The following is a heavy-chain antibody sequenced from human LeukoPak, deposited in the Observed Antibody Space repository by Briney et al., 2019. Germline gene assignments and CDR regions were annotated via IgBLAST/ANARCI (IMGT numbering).Heavy chain of an antibody. Sequence: GGSLRLSCAASGFTFSSYSMNWVRQAPGKGLEWVSHITSSSDTIFYADSVKGRFTISRDNAKNSLYLQMHDLRPEDTALYYCAKDRSSGFRAFDIWGQGSVVTVSS. D-gene: IGHD3-22*01. CDR2: ITSSSDTI. CDR3: AKDRSSGFRAFDI. V-gene: IGHV3-48*04. CDR1: GFTFSSYS. J-gene: IGHJ3*02.